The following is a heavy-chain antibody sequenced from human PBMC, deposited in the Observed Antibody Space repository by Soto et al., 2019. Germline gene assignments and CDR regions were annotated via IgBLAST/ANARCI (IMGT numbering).Heavy chain of an antibody. D-gene: IGHD2-8*01. Sequence: ASVKVSCKASGYSFTDYHIHWVRQAPGQGLEWLGRINPKSGGTSTAQKFQGWVTMTRDRSISTVYMELTRLRSDDTAVYFCARGHSTDCSNGVCSFFYNHEMDVWGQGATVTVSS. CDR3: ARGHSTDCSNGVCSFFYNHEMDV. CDR2: INPKSGGT. J-gene: IGHJ6*02. V-gene: IGHV1-2*04. CDR1: GYSFTDYH.